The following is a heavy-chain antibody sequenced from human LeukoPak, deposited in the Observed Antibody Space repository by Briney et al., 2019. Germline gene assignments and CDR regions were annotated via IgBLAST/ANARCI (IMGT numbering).Heavy chain of an antibody. D-gene: IGHD5-18*01. V-gene: IGHV4-39*01. CDR1: GGSISSSSYY. J-gene: IGHJ4*02. CDR2: IYYSGST. CDR3: ARTVRYSYGLDY. Sequence: PSETLSLTCTVSGGSISSSSYYWGWIRQPPGKGLEWIGSIYYSGSTYYNPSLKSRVTISVDTSKNQFSLKLSSVTAADTAVYYCARTVRYSYGLDYWGQGTLVTVSS.